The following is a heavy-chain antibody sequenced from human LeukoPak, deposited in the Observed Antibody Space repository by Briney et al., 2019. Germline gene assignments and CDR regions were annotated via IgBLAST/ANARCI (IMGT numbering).Heavy chain of an antibody. CDR2: IYSGGST. Sequence: PGGSLRLSCAASGFTVSSNYMSWVRQAPGKGLEGVSVIYSGGSTYYADSVKGRFTISRHNSKNTLYLQMNSLRAEDTAVYYCARGKYSGYVLFDYWGQGTLVTVSS. J-gene: IGHJ4*02. V-gene: IGHV3-53*04. D-gene: IGHD5-12*01. CDR3: ARGKYSGYVLFDY. CDR1: GFTVSSNY.